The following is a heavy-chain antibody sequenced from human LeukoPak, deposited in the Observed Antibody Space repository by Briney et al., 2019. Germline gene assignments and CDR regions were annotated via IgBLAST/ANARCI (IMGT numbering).Heavy chain of an antibody. CDR2: IYHSGST. J-gene: IGHJ6*03. Sequence: SETLSLTCAVSGYSISSGHYWGWIRQPPGKGLEWIGSIYHSGSTYYNPSLKSRVTISVDTSKNQFSLKLSSVTAADTAVYYCARLISGSSGYYHYYYYYYYMDVWGKGTTVTVSS. D-gene: IGHD3-22*01. CDR3: ARLISGSSGYYHYYYYYYYMDV. CDR1: GYSISSGHY. V-gene: IGHV4-38-2*01.